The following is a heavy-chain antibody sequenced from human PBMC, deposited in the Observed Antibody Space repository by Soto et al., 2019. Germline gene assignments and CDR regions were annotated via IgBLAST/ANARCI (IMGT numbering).Heavy chain of an antibody. CDR1: GFTFGDSY. Sequence: QVQLVESGGGLVPPGGSLRLSCAGSGFTFGDSYMSWIRQAPGKGLEWLSYISPGSSYPSYADSVKGRFTISRDNAKSSLYLKIMSQTADDTAIYYCVRGGGGGLFDPWGQGTMVTVSS. V-gene: IGHV3-11*06. CDR2: ISPGSSYP. D-gene: IGHD2-15*01. J-gene: IGHJ5*02. CDR3: VRGGGGGLFDP.